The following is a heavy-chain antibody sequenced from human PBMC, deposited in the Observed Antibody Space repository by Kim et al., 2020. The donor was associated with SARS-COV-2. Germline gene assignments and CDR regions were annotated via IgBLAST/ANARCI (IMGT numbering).Heavy chain of an antibody. Sequence: SETLSLTCTVSGGSISSGGYYWSWIRQHPGKGLEWIGYIYYSGSTYYNPSLKSRVTISVDTSKNQFSLKLSSVTAADTAVYYCARDPVRIRAAFDIWGQGTMVTVSS. J-gene: IGHJ3*02. V-gene: IGHV4-31*03. CDR2: IYYSGST. CDR3: ARDPVRIRAAFDI. CDR1: GGSISSGGYY. D-gene: IGHD3-16*01.